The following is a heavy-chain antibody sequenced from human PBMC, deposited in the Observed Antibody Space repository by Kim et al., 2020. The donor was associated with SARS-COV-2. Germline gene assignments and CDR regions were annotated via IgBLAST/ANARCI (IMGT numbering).Heavy chain of an antibody. CDR3: ARDPRSWLYGMDV. J-gene: IGHJ6*02. D-gene: IGHD6-13*01. V-gene: IGHV4-4*02. Sequence: YNPSLKSRVTISVDKSKNQFSLKLSSVTAADTAVYYCARDPRSWLYGMDVWGQGTTVTVSS.